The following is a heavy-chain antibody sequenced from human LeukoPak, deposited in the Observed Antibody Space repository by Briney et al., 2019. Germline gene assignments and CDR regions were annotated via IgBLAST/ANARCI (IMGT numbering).Heavy chain of an antibody. D-gene: IGHD5-18*01. V-gene: IGHV5-51*01. CDR3: ARHGSQLWLELDY. Sequence: GGSLEISCQGSGCLFTSYWIGWVRQLPGKGLEWMGIIYPGDSDTRYSPSFQGQVTISADKSISTAYLQWSSLKASDTAMYYCARHGSQLWLELDYWGQGTLVTVSS. CDR2: IYPGDSDT. CDR1: GCLFTSYW. J-gene: IGHJ4*02.